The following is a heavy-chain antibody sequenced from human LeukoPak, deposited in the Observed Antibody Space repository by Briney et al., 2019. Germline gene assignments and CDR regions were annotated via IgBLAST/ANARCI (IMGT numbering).Heavy chain of an antibody. J-gene: IGHJ6*02. D-gene: IGHD2-15*01. CDR2: ISGSGGST. Sequence: GGSLRLSRAAPGLTLSSYAMNWVRQAPGKGQEWVSAISGSGGSTYYADSVKGRFTISRDNSKNTLYLQMNSLRAEDTAVYYCAKIRIGPYYYYGMDVWGQGTTVTVSS. CDR1: GLTLSSYA. V-gene: IGHV3-23*01. CDR3: AKIRIGPYYYYGMDV.